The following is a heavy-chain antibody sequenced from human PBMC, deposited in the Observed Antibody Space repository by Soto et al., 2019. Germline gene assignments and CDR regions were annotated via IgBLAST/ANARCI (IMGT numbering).Heavy chain of an antibody. V-gene: IGHV1-24*01. D-gene: IGHD4-17*01. CDR3: ATDGYGDYYFAY. CDR2: FDPEDGET. CDR1: GYTLTELS. J-gene: IGHJ4*02. Sequence: GASVKVSCKVSGYTLTELSMHWVRQAPGKGLEWMGGFDPEDGETIYAQKFQGRVTMTEDTSTDTAYMELSSLRSEDTAVYYCATDGYGDYYFAYWGQGTLVTVS.